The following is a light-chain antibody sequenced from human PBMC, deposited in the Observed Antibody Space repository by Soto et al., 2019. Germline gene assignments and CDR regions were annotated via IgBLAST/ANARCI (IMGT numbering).Light chain of an antibody. CDR3: TSYTTTTLEI. V-gene: IGLV2-14*01. CDR1: RNDVGLYNY. CDR2: GVS. J-gene: IGLJ1*01. Sequence: SVLTQPASVSASPGQSITISCTGTRNDVGLYNYVSWYQHHPGNAPKLIIYGVSDRPSGVSNRFSGSKSGNTASLTISGLQAEDEADYYCTSYTTTTLEIFGTGTKVTVL.